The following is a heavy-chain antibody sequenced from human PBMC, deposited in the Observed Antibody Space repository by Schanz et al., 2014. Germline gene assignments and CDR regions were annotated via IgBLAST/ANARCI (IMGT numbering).Heavy chain of an antibody. CDR3: AREQIMAAAGLVDY. CDR2: ISSSGTTI. Sequence: VQLVESGGGLVKPGGSLRLSCAASGFTFSSYSMNWVRQAPGKGLEWVSYISSSGTTIYYADSVKGRFTISRDNAKNSLYLQMNSLRAEDTAVYYCAREQIMAAAGLVDYWGQGTLVTVSS. J-gene: IGHJ4*02. CDR1: GFTFSSYS. V-gene: IGHV3-21*05. D-gene: IGHD6-13*01.